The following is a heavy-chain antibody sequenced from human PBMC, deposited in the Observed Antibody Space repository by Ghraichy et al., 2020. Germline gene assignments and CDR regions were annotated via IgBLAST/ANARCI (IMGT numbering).Heavy chain of an antibody. J-gene: IGHJ6*02. V-gene: IGHV4-59*01. CDR1: GGSISSYY. Sequence: GSLRLSCTVSGGSISSYYWSWIRQPPGKGLEWIGYIYYSGSTNYNPSLKSRVTISVDTSKNQFSLKLSSVTAADTAVYYCASGYCSSTSCYTGGYYYYGMDVWGQGTTVTVSS. CDR2: IYYSGST. CDR3: ASGYCSSTSCYTGGYYYYGMDV. D-gene: IGHD2-2*02.